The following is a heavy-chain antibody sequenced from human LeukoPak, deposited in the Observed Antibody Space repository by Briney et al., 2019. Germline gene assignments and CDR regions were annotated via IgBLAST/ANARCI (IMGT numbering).Heavy chain of an antibody. Sequence: SETLSLTCTVSGYSISSGYYWGWIRQPPGKGLEWIGSIYHSGRTFCNPSLKSRVTISIDTSKNQLSLQLSSVTAADTAVYCAREDNSGWFDYWGQGTLVTVSS. CDR2: IYHSGRT. CDR3: AREDNSGWFDY. D-gene: IGHD6-19*01. J-gene: IGHJ4*02. CDR1: GYSISSGYY. V-gene: IGHV4-38-2*02.